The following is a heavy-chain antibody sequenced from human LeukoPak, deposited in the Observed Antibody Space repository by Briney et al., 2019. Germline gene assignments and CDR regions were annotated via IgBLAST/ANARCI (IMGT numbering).Heavy chain of an antibody. CDR3: AKDSVARNGIYDAFDI. CDR2: IKQDGSEK. CDR1: GFTFSDYY. Sequence: GGSLRLSCAASGFTFSDYYMSWIRQAPGKGLEWVANIKQDGSEKYYVDSVKGRFTISRDNSKNILYLQMDGLRAEDTAVYFCAKDSVARNGIYDAFDIWGQGTTVTVSS. J-gene: IGHJ3*02. D-gene: IGHD6-19*01. V-gene: IGHV3-7*03.